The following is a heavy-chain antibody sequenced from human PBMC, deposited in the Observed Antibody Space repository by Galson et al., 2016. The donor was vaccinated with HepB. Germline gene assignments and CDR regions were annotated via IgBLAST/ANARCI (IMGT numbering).Heavy chain of an antibody. D-gene: IGHD4-17*01. Sequence: SVKVFCKASGGTFSRNAFNWVRQAPGQGLEWMGGITPIFGTSSYAQEFQGRVTLTADESTTTVYMEMTTLRSDDAAVYYCAIREKSDYGDYDRLDYWGQGALVTGSS. CDR1: GGTFSRNA. J-gene: IGHJ4*02. V-gene: IGHV1-69*13. CDR3: AIREKSDYGDYDRLDY. CDR2: ITPIFGTS.